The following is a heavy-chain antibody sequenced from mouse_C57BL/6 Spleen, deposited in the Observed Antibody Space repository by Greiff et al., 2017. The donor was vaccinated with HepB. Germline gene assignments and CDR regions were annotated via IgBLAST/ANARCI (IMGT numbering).Heavy chain of an antibody. D-gene: IGHD4-1*01. J-gene: IGHJ2*01. Sequence: EVKLMESGGGLVQPGGSMKLSCVASGFTFSNYWMNWVRQSPEKGLEWVAQIRLKSDNYATHYAESVKGRFTISRDDSKSSVYLQMNNLRAEDTGIYYCTGTVYYFDYWGQGTTLTVSS. CDR2: IRLKSDNYAT. CDR1: GFTFSNYW. V-gene: IGHV6-3*01. CDR3: TGTVYYFDY.